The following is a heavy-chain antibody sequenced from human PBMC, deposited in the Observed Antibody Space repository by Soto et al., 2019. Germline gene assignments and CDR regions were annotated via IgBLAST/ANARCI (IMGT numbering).Heavy chain of an antibody. CDR1: GFPFSSYG. V-gene: IGHV3-30*18. CDR2: ITHDGNNA. CDR3: AKVPQGDPLIFDYSMDD. D-gene: IGHD2-21*02. Sequence: PGGSLRLSCAASGFPFSSYGVQWVRQAPGKGLEWVALITHDGNNAFYADSVKGRFTVSRDNSRNTLYLQMNSLRAEDTAVYYCAKVPQGDPLIFDYSMDDWGQGATVTVSS. J-gene: IGHJ6*02.